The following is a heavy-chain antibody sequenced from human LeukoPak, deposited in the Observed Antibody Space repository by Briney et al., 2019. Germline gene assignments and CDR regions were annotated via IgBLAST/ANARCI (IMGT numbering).Heavy chain of an antibody. D-gene: IGHD1-1*01. V-gene: IGHV1-18*04. J-gene: IGHJ4*02. CDR1: GYTFSSYG. CDR2: ISAYNANT. Sequence: ASVKVSCKASGYTFSSYGISWVRQAPGQGVEWMGWISAYNANTNYAQKLQRRVIMTTDTSTSTAYMELRSLRSDDTALYHCARYNSGYDDYWGQGTLVTVSS. CDR3: ARYNSGYDDY.